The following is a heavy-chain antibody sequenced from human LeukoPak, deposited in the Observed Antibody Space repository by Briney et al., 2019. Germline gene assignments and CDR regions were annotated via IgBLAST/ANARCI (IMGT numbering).Heavy chain of an antibody. Sequence: SETLSLTCTVSGGSISSYNWSWIRQPPGKGLEWIGYIYYSGSTSTNYNPSLKSRVTISVDTSKNQFSLKLSSVTAADTAVYYCARAPSVVAATGFWFDPWGQGTLVTVSS. J-gene: IGHJ5*02. CDR1: GGSISSYN. D-gene: IGHD2-15*01. CDR2: IYYSGSTST. V-gene: IGHV4-59*01. CDR3: ARAPSVVAATGFWFDP.